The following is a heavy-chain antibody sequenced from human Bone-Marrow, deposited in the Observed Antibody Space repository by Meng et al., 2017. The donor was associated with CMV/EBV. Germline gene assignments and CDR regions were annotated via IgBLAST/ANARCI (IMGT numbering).Heavy chain of an antibody. D-gene: IGHD3-3*01. CDR3: AHLTTIFGVVIARDHNWFDP. CDR1: GFSLSTSGMR. Sequence: SGPTLVKPTQTLTLTCTFSGFSLSTSGMRVSWIRQPPGKALEWLARIDWDDDKFYSTSLKTRLTITKDTSKNQVVLTMTNMDPVDTATYYCAHLTTIFGVVIARDHNWFDPWGQGTLVTVSS. CDR2: IDWDDDK. V-gene: IGHV2-70D*14. J-gene: IGHJ5*02.